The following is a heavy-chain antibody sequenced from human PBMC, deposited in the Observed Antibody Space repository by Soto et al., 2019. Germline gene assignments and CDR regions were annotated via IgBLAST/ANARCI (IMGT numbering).Heavy chain of an antibody. CDR3: ARGDNKITGLHDY. CDR2: ISSSSSYI. D-gene: IGHD1-20*01. J-gene: IGHJ4*02. V-gene: IGHV3-21*01. CDR1: GFTFSSYS. Sequence: GGSLRLSCAASGFTFSSYSMNWVRQAPGKGLEWVSSISSSSSYIYYADSVKGRFTISRDNAKNSLYLQMNSLRAEDTAVYYCARGDNKITGLHDYWGQGTLVTVSS.